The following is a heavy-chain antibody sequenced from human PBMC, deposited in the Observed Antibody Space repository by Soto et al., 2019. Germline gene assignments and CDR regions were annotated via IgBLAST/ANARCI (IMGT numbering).Heavy chain of an antibody. V-gene: IGHV3-30*18. D-gene: IGHD3-22*01. CDR3: AKEMYYYDSSARSVAFDI. CDR1: GFTFSSYG. CDR2: ISYDGSNK. Sequence: PGGSLRLSCAASGFTFSSYGMHWVRQAPGKGLEWVAVISYDGSNKYYADSVKGRFTISRDNSKNTLYLQMNSLRAEDTAVYYCAKEMYYYDSSARSVAFDIWGQGTMVTVSS. J-gene: IGHJ3*02.